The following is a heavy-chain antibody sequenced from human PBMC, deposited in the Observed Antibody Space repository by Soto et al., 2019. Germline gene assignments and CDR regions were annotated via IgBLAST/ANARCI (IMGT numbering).Heavy chain of an antibody. J-gene: IGHJ4*02. D-gene: IGHD6-13*01. CDR1: GFTFSSYG. CDR3: ARDRFRGAAGFFDY. V-gene: IGHV3-33*01. Sequence: QVQLVESGGGVVQPGRSLRLSCAASGFTFSSYGMHWVRQAPGKGLVWVAVIWYDGSNKYYADSVKGRFTISRDNSKNTLYLQMNSLRAEDTAVYYCARDRFRGAAGFFDYWGQGTLVTVSS. CDR2: IWYDGSNK.